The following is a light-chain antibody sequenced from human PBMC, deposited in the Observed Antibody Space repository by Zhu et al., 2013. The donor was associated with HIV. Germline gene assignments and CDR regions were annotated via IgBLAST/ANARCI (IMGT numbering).Light chain of an antibody. J-gene: IGKJ3*01. CDR2: DAS. Sequence: EIVLTQSPGTLSLSPGERATLSCRASQSVSSSYLAWYQQKPGQAPRLLIYDASSRATGVPDRFSGSGSGTDFTLSISRLEPEDFALYYCQQYGDSPPFTFGPGTKVDIK. CDR1: QSVSSSY. V-gene: IGKV3-20*01. CDR3: QQYGDSPPFT.